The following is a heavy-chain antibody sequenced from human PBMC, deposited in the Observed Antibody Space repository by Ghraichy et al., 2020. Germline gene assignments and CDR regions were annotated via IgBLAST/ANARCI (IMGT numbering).Heavy chain of an antibody. CDR3: ARHGGTTLAVDY. Sequence: SQTLSLTCTVSGGSISSYYWSWIRQPPGKELDWIGYIYYSGSTNSNPSLKSRVTISVDTSKNQFSLKLSSVTAADTAVYYCARHGGTTLAVDYWGQGTLVTVSS. V-gene: IGHV4-59*08. D-gene: IGHD4-11*01. J-gene: IGHJ4*02. CDR2: IYYSGST. CDR1: GGSISSYY.